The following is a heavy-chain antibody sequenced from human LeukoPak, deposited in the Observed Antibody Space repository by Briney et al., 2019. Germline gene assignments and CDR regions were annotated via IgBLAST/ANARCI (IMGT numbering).Heavy chain of an antibody. J-gene: IGHJ5*02. V-gene: IGHV4-39*07. D-gene: IGHD6-13*01. Sequence: PSETLSLTCTVSGGSISSSSYYWGWIRQPSGKGLEWIGSIYYSGSTYYNPSLKSRVTISVDTSKNQFSLKLSSVTAADTAVYYCARDYRRSWYQGGWFDPWGQGTLVTVSS. CDR3: ARDYRRSWYQGGWFDP. CDR2: IYYSGST. CDR1: GGSISSSSYY.